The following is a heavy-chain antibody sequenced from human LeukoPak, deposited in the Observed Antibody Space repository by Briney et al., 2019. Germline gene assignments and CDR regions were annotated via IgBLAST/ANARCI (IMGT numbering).Heavy chain of an antibody. J-gene: IGHJ6*03. V-gene: IGHV3-11*04. D-gene: IGHD5-18*01. CDR2: ISSSGSTI. Sequence: GGSLRLSCAASGFTFSDYYMGWIRQAPGKGLEWVSYISSSGSTIYYADSVKGRFTISRDNAKNSLYLQMNSLRAEDTAVYYCARDVHSYGYNPIGYYYYYMDVWGKGTTVTVSS. CDR3: ARDVHSYGYNPIGYYYYYMDV. CDR1: GFTFSDYY.